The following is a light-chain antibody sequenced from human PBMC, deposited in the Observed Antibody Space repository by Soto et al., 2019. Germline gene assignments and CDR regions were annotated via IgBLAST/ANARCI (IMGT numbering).Light chain of an antibody. CDR3: QQYGSSPYT. V-gene: IGKV3-20*01. CDR1: QSVSSSF. J-gene: IGKJ2*01. Sequence: EIVLTQSPGTLSVSPGQRATLSCRASQSVSSSFLAWYQQKPGQAPRLLIYGASSRATGIPDRFSGSESGPDFTLTISRLEPEDFAVYYCQQYGSSPYTFGQGTKLEIK. CDR2: GAS.